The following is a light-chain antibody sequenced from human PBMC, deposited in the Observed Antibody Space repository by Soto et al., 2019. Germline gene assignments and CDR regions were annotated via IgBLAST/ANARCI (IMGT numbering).Light chain of an antibody. J-gene: IGKJ1*01. CDR3: QQYDNWPPVT. CDR1: QSVSSN. V-gene: IGKV3-15*01. CDR2: GAS. Sequence: EVVMTQSPATLSVSPGERATLSCRASQSVSSNLAWYQQKPGQAPRLLIYGASTRATGIPARFSGTGSGTEFTLTISSLQSEDFAVYYCQQYDNWPPVTFGQGTKVEVK.